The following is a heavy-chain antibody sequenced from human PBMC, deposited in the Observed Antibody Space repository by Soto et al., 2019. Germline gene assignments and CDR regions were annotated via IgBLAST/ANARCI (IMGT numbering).Heavy chain of an antibody. J-gene: IGHJ3*02. Sequence: EVQLLESGGGLVQPGGSLRLSCTASGFRLSRVAMSGVRQAPWQGLEWVASSSANGGSRGGTYSADSVKSRFTISTDSSKITLYLQADSLTGVETAVCCCARASAVVVARLDIWGQGIIVTFSS. D-gene: IGHD2-15*01. CDR3: ARASAVVVARLDI. V-gene: IGHV3-23*01. CDR1: GFRLSRVA. CDR2: NGGSRGGT.